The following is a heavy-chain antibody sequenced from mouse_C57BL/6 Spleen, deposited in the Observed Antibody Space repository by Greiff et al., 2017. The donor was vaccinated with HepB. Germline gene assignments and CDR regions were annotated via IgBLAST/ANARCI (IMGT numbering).Heavy chain of an antibody. CDR1: GYTFTSYW. CDR3: ARYGSSHWYFDV. V-gene: IGHV1-50*01. D-gene: IGHD1-1*02. CDR2: IDPSDSYT. J-gene: IGHJ1*03. Sequence: VQLQQPGAELVKPGASVKLSCKASGYTFTSYWMQWVKQRPGQGLEWIGEIDPSDSYTNYNQKFKGKATLTVDTSSSTAYMRLSSLTSEDSAVYYCARYGSSHWYFDVWGTGTTVTVSS.